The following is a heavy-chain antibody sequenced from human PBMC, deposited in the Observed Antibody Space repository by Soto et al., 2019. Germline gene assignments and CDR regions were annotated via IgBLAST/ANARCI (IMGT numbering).Heavy chain of an antibody. Sequence: QVQLVESGGGVVQPGRSLRLSCAASGFTFSIYAMHWVRQAPGKGLEWITVISYDGSSKDYADSVKGRFSISRDNSKNTVSLQMNSLRPEDTAVDYCVRETDGMDVW. CDR2: ISYDGSSK. CDR1: GFTFSIYA. V-gene: IGHV3-30-3*01. J-gene: IGHJ6*01. CDR3: VRETDGMDV.